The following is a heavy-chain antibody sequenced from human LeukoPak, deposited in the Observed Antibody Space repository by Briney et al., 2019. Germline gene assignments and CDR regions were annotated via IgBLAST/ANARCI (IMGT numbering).Heavy chain of an antibody. CDR1: GYTFTSYG. CDR3: ARPQVGQGGSGYLYYHYYMDV. J-gene: IGHJ6*03. CDR2: ISAYNGNT. V-gene: IGHV1-18*01. Sequence: RASVKVSCKASGYTFTSYGISWVRQAPGQGLEWMGWISAYNGNTNYAQKLQGRVTMTTDTSTSTAYMELRSLRSDDTAVYYCARPQVGQGGSGYLYYHYYMDVWGKGTTVTVSS. D-gene: IGHD5-12*01.